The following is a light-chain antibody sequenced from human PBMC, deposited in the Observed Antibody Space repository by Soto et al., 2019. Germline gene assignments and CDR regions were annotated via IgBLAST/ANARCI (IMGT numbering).Light chain of an antibody. V-gene: IGKV1-39*01. CDR1: QSISSY. J-gene: IGKJ1*01. CDR2: AAS. CDR3: QQSYSTTWT. Sequence: IQLTQSPASLSASVGARVTITCRASQSISSYLNWYQQKPGKAPKLLISAASSLQSGVPSRFSGSGSETDFTLTISSLQPEDFATYSCQQSYSTTWTFGQGTKVDIK.